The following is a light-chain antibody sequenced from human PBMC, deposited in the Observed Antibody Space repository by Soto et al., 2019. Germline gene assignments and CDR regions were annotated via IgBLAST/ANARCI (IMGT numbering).Light chain of an antibody. Sequence: DVQLTQSHSTLSGSVGDRVTITSRASQTISSWLAWYQQKPGKAPKLLIYKASTLKSGVPSRFSGSGSGTEFTLTISSLQPEDSATYYCLQHSSYPITFGGGTKVDI. CDR1: QTISSW. CDR3: LQHSSYPIT. J-gene: IGKJ4*01. CDR2: KAS. V-gene: IGKV1-5*03.